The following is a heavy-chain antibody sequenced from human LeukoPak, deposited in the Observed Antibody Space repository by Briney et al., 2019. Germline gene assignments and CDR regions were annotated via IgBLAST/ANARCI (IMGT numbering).Heavy chain of an antibody. J-gene: IGHJ4*02. CDR1: GFTFDDYG. Sequence: GGSLRLSCAASGFTFDDYGMSWVRQAPGKGLEWVSGINWNGGSTGYADSVKGRFTISRDNAKNSLYLQMTSLRAEDTAVYYCASQRDHYGSGSSPLDYWGQGTLVTVSS. CDR3: ASQRDHYGSGSSPLDY. V-gene: IGHV3-20*04. CDR2: INWNGGST. D-gene: IGHD3-10*01.